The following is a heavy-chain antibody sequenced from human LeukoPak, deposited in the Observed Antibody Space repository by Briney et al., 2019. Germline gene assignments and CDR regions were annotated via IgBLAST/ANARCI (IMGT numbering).Heavy chain of an antibody. D-gene: IGHD4-17*01. V-gene: IGHV1-69*04. CDR1: GGTFSSYA. CDR3: ARGGYGDYEGPLDY. CDR2: IIPILGIA. Sequence: SVKVSCKASGGTFSSYAISWVRQAPGQGLEWMGRIIPILGIANYAQKFQGRVTITADKSTSTAYMELSSLRSEDTAVYYCARGGYGDYEGPLDYWGQGTLVTVSS. J-gene: IGHJ4*02.